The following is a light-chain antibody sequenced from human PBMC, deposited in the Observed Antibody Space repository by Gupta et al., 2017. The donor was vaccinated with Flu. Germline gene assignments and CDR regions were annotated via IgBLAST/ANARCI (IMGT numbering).Light chain of an antibody. V-gene: IGLV3-25*03. Sequence: SSELTQPPSVSVSPGQTARITCSGDALATQYGYWYQQKSGQAPVLIIYKDSERPSGIPDRFSGSSSGTTVTLTITGVQADDEADYYCQTADSGGTSWVFGGGSKLTVL. CDR2: KDS. CDR1: ALATQY. J-gene: IGLJ3*02. CDR3: QTADSGGTSWV.